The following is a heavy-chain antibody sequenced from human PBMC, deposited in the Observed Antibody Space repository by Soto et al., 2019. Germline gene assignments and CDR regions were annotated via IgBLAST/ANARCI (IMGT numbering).Heavy chain of an antibody. V-gene: IGHV4-39*01. CDR2: IYYSGST. Sequence: ETLSLTCTVAGGSISSSSYYWGWIRQPPGKGLEWIGSIYYSGSTYYNPSLKSRVTISVDTSKNQFSLKLSSVTAADTAVYYCASTPAYYDILTGYYPPYGMEVWGQGTTVTVSS. J-gene: IGHJ6*02. D-gene: IGHD3-9*01. CDR1: GGSISSSSYY. CDR3: ASTPAYYDILTGYYPPYGMEV.